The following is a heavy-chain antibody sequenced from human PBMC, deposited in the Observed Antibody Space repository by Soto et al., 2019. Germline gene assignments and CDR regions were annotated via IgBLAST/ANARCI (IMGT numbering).Heavy chain of an antibody. D-gene: IGHD6-19*01. Sequence: EVQLVESGGGLVKPGGSLRLSCAASGFTFSNAWMSWVRQAPGKGLEWVGRIKSKTDGGTTDYTAPVKGRFTISRDDSKNTLYLQMNSLKTEDTAVYYCTTDGYLAVADTYCYWGQGTLVTVSS. J-gene: IGHJ4*02. CDR1: GFTFSNAW. CDR2: IKSKTDGGTT. V-gene: IGHV3-15*01. CDR3: TTDGYLAVADTYCY.